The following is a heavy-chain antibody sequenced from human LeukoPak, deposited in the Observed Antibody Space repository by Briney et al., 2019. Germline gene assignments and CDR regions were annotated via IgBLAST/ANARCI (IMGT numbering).Heavy chain of an antibody. J-gene: IGHJ4*02. CDR2: ISGSGGST. CDR1: GFTFSSYA. D-gene: IGHD6-6*01. CDR3: ARVSARAFDY. V-gene: IGHV3-23*01. Sequence: GGSLGLSCAASGFTFSSYAMSWVRQAPGMGLEWVSAISGSGGSTYYADSVKGRFTISRDNSKNTLYLQMNSLRAEDTAVYYCARVSARAFDYWGQGTLVTVSS.